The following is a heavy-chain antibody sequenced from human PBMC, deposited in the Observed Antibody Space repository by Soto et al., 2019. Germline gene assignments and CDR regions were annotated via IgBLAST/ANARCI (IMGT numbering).Heavy chain of an antibody. CDR1: GFTFSDYW. J-gene: IGHJ3*02. Sequence: PGGSLRLSCAVSGFTFSDYWMSWVRQAPGKGLEWVANIKQDGNEKYYVDSVKGRFTISRDNAKNSLYLQMNSLRAEDTAVYYCARGVLVGAPSRAFDIWGQGTMVTVSS. V-gene: IGHV3-7*01. D-gene: IGHD2-8*02. CDR2: IKQDGNEK. CDR3: ARGVLVGAPSRAFDI.